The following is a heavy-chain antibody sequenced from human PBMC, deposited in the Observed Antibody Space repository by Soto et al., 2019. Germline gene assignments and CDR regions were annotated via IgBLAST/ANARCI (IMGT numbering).Heavy chain of an antibody. CDR3: ATSGSKPRFDF. CDR2: VYSAGTT. V-gene: IGHV3-66*01. CDR1: GFTFINNY. D-gene: IGHD1-26*01. Sequence: EVQLVESGGGLVQPGGSLRLSCVASGFTFINNYMIWVRQAPGKGLEWVSLVYSAGTTYYTDSVKGRFSSSRDNSKNTVYLQMNSLGAEDTAVYYCATSGSKPRFDFWGQGTLVTVSS. J-gene: IGHJ4*02.